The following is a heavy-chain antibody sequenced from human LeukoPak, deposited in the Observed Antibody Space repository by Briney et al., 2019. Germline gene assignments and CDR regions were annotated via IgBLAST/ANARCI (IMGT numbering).Heavy chain of an antibody. CDR3: AKQVEYSSSWYWVPYYYYGMDV. J-gene: IGHJ6*02. D-gene: IGHD6-13*01. CDR2: ISGSGGST. V-gene: IGHV3-23*01. CDR1: GFTFSSYA. Sequence: PGGSLRLSCAASGFTFSSYAMSWVRQAPGKGLEWVSAISGSGGSTYYADSVKGRFTISRDNSKNTLYLQMNSLRAEDTAVYYCAKQVEYSSSWYWVPYYYYGMDVWGQGTTVTVSS.